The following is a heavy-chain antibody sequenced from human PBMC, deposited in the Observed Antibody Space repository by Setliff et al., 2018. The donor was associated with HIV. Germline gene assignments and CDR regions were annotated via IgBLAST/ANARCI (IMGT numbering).Heavy chain of an antibody. CDR2: IYSSGST. CDR3: ARAYFGSGIYY. J-gene: IGHJ4*02. D-gene: IGHD3-10*01. Sequence: PSETLSLTCTVSGGSISSYYWSWIRQPPGKGLECLGHIYSSGSTNYNPSLKSRVTISVDTSKNQFSLKLYSVTAADTAVYYCARAYFGSGIYYWGQGTLVTVSS. CDR1: GGSISSYY. V-gene: IGHV4-4*09.